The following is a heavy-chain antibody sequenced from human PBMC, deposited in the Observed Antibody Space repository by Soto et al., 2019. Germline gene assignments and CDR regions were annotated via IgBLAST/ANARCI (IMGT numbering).Heavy chain of an antibody. D-gene: IGHD2-21*01. J-gene: IGHJ6*02. Sequence: QVQLQESGPGLVKPSETLTLTCSVSGGFISNYYWTWIRQSPGKGLEWIGYVYNSGSTKYNPSLKSRVSISIDTSKNQFSLKLSFVTAADTAVYYCARGGVVVVSYALDAWGQGTTVTVSS. CDR3: ARGGVVVVSYALDA. CDR1: GGFISNYY. CDR2: VYNSGST. V-gene: IGHV4-59*01.